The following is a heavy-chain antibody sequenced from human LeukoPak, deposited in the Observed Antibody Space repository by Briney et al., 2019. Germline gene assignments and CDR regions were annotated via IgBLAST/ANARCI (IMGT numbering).Heavy chain of an antibody. V-gene: IGHV4-59*08. J-gene: IGHJ4*02. D-gene: IGHD6-13*01. CDR2: IYYSGST. CDR1: GGSISSYY. CDR3: ARRTAAGNYFDY. Sequence: PSETLSLTCTVSGGSISSYYWSWIRQPPGKGLEWIGYIYYSGSTNYNPSLKSRVTISVDTSKNHFSLKLSSVTAADTAVYYCARRTAAGNYFDYWGQGTLVTVSP.